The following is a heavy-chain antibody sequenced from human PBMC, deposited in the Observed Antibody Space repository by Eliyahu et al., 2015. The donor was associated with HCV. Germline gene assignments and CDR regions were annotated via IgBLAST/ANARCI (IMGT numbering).Heavy chain of an antibody. V-gene: IGHV1-69*01. CDR2: IIPIFGTA. J-gene: IGHJ4*02. Sequence: VRQAPGQGLEWMGGIIPIFGTANYAQKFQGRVTITADESTSTAYMELSSLRSEDTAVYYCARGPPNNYGDSYYFDYWGQGTLVTVSS. D-gene: IGHD4-17*01. CDR3: ARGPPNNYGDSYYFDY.